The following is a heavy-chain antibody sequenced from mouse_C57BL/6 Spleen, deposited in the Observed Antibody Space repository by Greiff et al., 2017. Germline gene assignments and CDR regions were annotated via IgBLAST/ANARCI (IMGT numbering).Heavy chain of an antibody. D-gene: IGHD4-1*01. CDR1: GFTFSDYY. CDR2: ISNGGGST. V-gene: IGHV5-12*01. Sequence: EVNVVESGGGLVQPGGSLQLSCAASGFTFSDYYMYWVRQTPEKRLEWVAYISNGGGSTYYPDTVKGRFTISRDNAKNTLYLQMSRLKSEDTAMYYCATGTYAMDYWGQGTSVTVSS. CDR3: ATGTYAMDY. J-gene: IGHJ4*01.